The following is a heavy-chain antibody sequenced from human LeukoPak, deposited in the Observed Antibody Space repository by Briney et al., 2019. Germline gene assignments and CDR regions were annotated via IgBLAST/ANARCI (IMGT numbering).Heavy chain of an antibody. CDR3: ARESGDGSGTIDY. V-gene: IGHV4-34*01. CDR1: GGSFSGYY. D-gene: IGHD3-3*01. Sequence: PSETLSLTCAVYGGSFSGYYWSWIRQPPGKGLEWIGEINHSGSTNYNPSLESRVTISVDTSKNQFSLKLSSVTAADTAVYYCARESGDGSGTIDYWGQGTLVTVSS. J-gene: IGHJ4*02. CDR2: INHSGST.